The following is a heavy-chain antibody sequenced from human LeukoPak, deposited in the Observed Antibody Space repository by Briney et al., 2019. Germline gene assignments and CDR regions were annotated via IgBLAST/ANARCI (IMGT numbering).Heavy chain of an antibody. CDR1: GFTFSDYY. V-gene: IGHV3-72*01. CDR3: ARDIVMVRGVINDY. Sequence: GGSLRLSCAASGFTFSDYYMDWVRQAPGKGLEWVGRIRNKANSYTTEYAASVKGRFTISRDDSKNSLYLQVNSLKTEDTAVYCCARDIVMVRGVINDYWGQGTLVTVSS. J-gene: IGHJ4*02. D-gene: IGHD3-10*01. CDR2: IRNKANSYTT.